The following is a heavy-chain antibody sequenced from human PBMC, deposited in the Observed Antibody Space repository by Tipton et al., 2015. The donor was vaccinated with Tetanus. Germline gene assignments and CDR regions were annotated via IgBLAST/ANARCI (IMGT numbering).Heavy chain of an antibody. Sequence: QSGPEVKEPGSSVKVSCKASGGTFSSYAISWVRQAPGQGLEWMGGIIPIFGTANYAQKFQGRVTITADESTSTAYMELSSLRSEDTAVYYCARDGGLVGPFDYWGQGTLVTVSS. V-gene: IGHV1-69*01. D-gene: IGHD1-26*01. CDR2: IIPIFGTA. CDR3: ARDGGLVGPFDY. J-gene: IGHJ4*02. CDR1: GGTFSSYA.